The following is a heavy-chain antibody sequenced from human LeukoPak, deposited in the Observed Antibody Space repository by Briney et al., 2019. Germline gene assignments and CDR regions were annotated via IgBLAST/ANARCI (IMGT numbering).Heavy chain of an antibody. CDR3: ARMTSKLLYYYYYMDV. Sequence: GGSLRLSCAASGFTFSSYSMNWVRQAPGKGLEWVSYISSSSSTIYYADSVKGRFTISRDNAKNSLYLQMNSLRAEDTAVYYCARMTSKLLYYYYYMDVWGKGTTVTVSS. CDR1: GFTFSSYS. CDR2: ISSSSSTI. D-gene: IGHD2-21*01. J-gene: IGHJ6*03. V-gene: IGHV3-48*04.